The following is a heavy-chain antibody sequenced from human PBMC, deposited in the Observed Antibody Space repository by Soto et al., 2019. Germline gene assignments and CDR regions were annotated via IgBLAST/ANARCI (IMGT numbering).Heavy chain of an antibody. CDR3: ARGGGVGVAGSAAFDM. D-gene: IGHD3-3*01. CDR2: INPATGAA. J-gene: IGHJ3*02. CDR1: GYPVTAYY. Sequence: QLHLVQSGAVVKKPGASVTVSCSASGYPVTAYYMHWVRQAPGRGLEWMGGINPATGAAKYTQTFQGRVPMARDTSTGTVCMELRGLTPADTAVFYWARGGGVGVAGSAAFDMWGQGTLVTVSS. V-gene: IGHV1-2*02.